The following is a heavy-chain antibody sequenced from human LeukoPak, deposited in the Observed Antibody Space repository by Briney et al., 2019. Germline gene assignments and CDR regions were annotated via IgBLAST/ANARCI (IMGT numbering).Heavy chain of an antibody. D-gene: IGHD2-2*01. CDR2: IRSKAYGGTT. J-gene: IGHJ5*02. CDR3: TRDLPYKCSSTSCPPRWFDP. Sequence: GGSLRLSCTASGFTFGDYAMSWFRQAPGKGLEWVGFIRSKAYGGTTEYAASVKGRFTISRDDSKSISYLQMNSLKTEDTAVYYCTRDLPYKCSSTSCPPRWFDPWGQGTLVTVSS. CDR1: GFTFGDYA. V-gene: IGHV3-49*03.